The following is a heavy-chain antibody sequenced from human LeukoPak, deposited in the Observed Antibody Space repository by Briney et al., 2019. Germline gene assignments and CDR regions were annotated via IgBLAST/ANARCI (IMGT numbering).Heavy chain of an antibody. Sequence: GGSLRLSCAASGFPFNAYWMTWVRQAPGKGLEWVANIRQDGDTKYYVDSVRGRFAISRDNAMNSLYLQMNSLRAEDTAIYYCARSLPYGTTWYGRSDFWGQGTLVTVSS. V-gene: IGHV3-7*03. J-gene: IGHJ4*02. D-gene: IGHD6-13*01. CDR2: IRQDGDTK. CDR1: GFPFNAYW. CDR3: ARSLPYGTTWYGRSDF.